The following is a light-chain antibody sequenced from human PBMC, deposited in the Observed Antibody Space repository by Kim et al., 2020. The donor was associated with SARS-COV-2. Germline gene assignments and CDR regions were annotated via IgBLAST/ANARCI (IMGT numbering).Light chain of an antibody. CDR2: DAS. CDR1: QDISNY. Sequence: ASVGDRVTITWRASQDISNYLNWYQHKPGKAPKLLIYDASDLETGVPSRFSGSGSGTDFTFTISSLQPEDIATYYCQHYDNLPRYTFGQGTKLEI. V-gene: IGKV1-33*01. J-gene: IGKJ2*01. CDR3: QHYDNLPRYT.